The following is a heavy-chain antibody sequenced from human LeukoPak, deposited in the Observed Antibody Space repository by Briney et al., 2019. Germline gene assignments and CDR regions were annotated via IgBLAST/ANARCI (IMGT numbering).Heavy chain of an antibody. V-gene: IGHV3-11*04. CDR3: ARVGREEQWLPGRDY. CDR2: ISSGGSGI. CDR1: GFTFSDYY. Sequence: PGGSLRLSCAAPGFTFSDYYMSWIRQAPGKGLEWLSYISSGGSGIYYADSVKGRFTISRDNAKNSLYLQMNSLRGEDTAVYYCARVGREEQWLPGRDYWGQGTLVTVSS. J-gene: IGHJ4*02. D-gene: IGHD6-19*01.